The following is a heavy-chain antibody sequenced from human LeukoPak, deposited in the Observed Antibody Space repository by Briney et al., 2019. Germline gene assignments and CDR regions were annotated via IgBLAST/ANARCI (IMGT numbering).Heavy chain of an antibody. CDR2: ISGSGGST. J-gene: IGHJ4*02. V-gene: IGHV3-23*01. CDR1: GLTFSRHA. D-gene: IGHD1-26*01. CDR3: AKDVMRIVGASPHDY. Sequence: GGSLRLSCAASGLTFSRHAMSWVRQAPGKGLEWVSAISGSGGSTYYADSVKGRFTISRDNSKNTLYLRMNSLRAKDTAVYYCAKDVMRIVGASPHDYWGQGTLVTVSS.